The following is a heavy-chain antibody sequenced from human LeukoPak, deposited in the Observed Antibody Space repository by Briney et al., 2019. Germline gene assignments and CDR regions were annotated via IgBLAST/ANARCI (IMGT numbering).Heavy chain of an antibody. CDR2: IYYSGST. D-gene: IGHD3-10*01. V-gene: IGHV4-59*01. CDR1: GGSISTYY. Sequence: PSETLSLTCTVSGGSISTYYWSWIRQPPGKGLEWIGYIYYSGSTNYNPSLKSRVTISVDTPKNQFSLKLSSVTAADTAVYYCARDSPMVRGVIGYFDLWGRGTLVTVSS. J-gene: IGHJ2*01. CDR3: ARDSPMVRGVIGYFDL.